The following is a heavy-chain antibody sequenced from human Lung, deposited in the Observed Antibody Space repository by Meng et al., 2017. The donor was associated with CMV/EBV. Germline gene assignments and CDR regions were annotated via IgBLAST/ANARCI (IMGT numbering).Heavy chain of an antibody. CDR2: FVNYVDT. CDR3: ASGTPGRSYCDY. Sequence: VHLLKSGHEVKKPGASVRVSCKASGYTFGSYGICWVRQAPGQGLEWMGWFVNYVDTYPAPKFQGRVTMTTDTHTNTAFMELRSLTSDDTAVYYCASGTPGRSYCDYWGQGTLVTVSS. D-gene: IGHD2-15*01. CDR1: GYTFGSYG. V-gene: IGHV1-18*01. J-gene: IGHJ4*02.